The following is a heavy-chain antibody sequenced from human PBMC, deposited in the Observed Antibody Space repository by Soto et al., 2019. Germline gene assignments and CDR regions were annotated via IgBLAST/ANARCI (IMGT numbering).Heavy chain of an antibody. V-gene: IGHV4-59*11. J-gene: IGHJ6*02. CDR1: GGSISSHY. D-gene: IGHD1-26*01. CDR2: IYYRGST. Sequence: SETLSLTCTVSGGSISSHYWSWVRQAPGKGLEWIGHIYYRGSTSYNPSLRSRSTISVDTSNSQFSLKLNSVTTADTAVYYCARDGREASGMDVWGQGTKVTVSS. CDR3: ARDGREASGMDV.